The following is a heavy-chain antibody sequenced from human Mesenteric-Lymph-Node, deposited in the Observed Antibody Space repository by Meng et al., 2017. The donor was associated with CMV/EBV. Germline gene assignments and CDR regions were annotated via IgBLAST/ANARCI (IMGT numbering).Heavy chain of an antibody. V-gene: IGHV3-30*02. CDR1: GFTFINSA. D-gene: IGHD5-18*01. J-gene: IGHJ5*02. CDR2: IRFDGVNK. CDR3: AKDTGRNTYGPNWSDP. Sequence: GESLKISCAVSGFTFINSAMSWVRQAPGKGLEWVTFIRFDGVNKYYTDSVKGRFTISRDNSKDTLYLQMNSLRAEDTALYYCAKDTGRNTYGPNWSDPWGQGTLVTVSS.